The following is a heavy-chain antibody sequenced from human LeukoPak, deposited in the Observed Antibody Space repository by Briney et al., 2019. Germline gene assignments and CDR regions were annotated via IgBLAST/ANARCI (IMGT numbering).Heavy chain of an antibody. CDR3: ARTARPSSGWYLVDY. D-gene: IGHD6-19*01. CDR1: GGSISSYY. CDR2: IYYSGST. V-gene: IGHV4-59*01. J-gene: IGHJ4*02. Sequence: SETLSLTCTVSGGSISSYYWSWIRQPPGKGLEWIGYIYYSGSTNYNPSLKSRVTISVDTSKNQFSLKLSSVTAADTAVYYCARTARPSSGWYLVDYWGQGTLVTVSS.